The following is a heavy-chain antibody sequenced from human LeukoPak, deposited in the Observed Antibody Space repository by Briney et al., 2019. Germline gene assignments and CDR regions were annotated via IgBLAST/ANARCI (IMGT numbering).Heavy chain of an antibody. V-gene: IGHV1-46*01. CDR3: ARDSLLRYYYYGMDV. CDR1: GYTFTSYY. Sequence: ASVKVSCKASGYTFTSYYMHWVRQAPGQGLEWMGIINPSGGSTSYAQKFKGRVTMTRDTSTSTVYMELSSLRSEDTAVYYCARDSLLRYYYYGMDVWGQGTTVTVSS. J-gene: IGHJ6*02. CDR2: INPSGGST.